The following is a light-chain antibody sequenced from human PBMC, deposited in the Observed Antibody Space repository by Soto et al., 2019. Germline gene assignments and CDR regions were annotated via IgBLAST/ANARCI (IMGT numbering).Light chain of an antibody. CDR3: LSYSSSTSPYV. V-gene: IGLV1-40*01. CDR1: SSNIGAGSD. CDR2: VND. J-gene: IGLJ1*01. Sequence: QSVMTQPPSVSAAPGQKVTISCSGSSSNIGAGSDVHWYQQLPGEAPKLLIYVNDRRPSGVADRFSGSKSGTSASLAITGLQAEDEADYYCLSYSSSTSPYVLGTATKVTVL.